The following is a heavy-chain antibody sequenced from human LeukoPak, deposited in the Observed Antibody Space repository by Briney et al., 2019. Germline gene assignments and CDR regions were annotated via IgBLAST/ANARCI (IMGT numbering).Heavy chain of an antibody. CDR1: GYTFTGYY. CDR2: INTNTGNP. J-gene: IGHJ3*01. Sequence: ASVKVPCKASGYTFTGYYMHWVRQAPGQGLEWMGWINTNTGNPTYAQGFTGRFVFSLDTSVSTAYLQISSLKAEDTAVYYCARLSEGIPMWGQGTMVTVSS. D-gene: IGHD6-13*01. CDR3: ARLSEGIPM. V-gene: IGHV7-4-1*02.